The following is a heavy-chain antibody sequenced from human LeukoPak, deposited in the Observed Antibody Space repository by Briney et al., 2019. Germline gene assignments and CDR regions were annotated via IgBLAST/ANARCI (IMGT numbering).Heavy chain of an antibody. CDR3: ARGGVNYKIAGP. Sequence: SESLSLTSTVSGGSMTSYYWSWIRQPPGKGLEWIGYIYYSGSTNYNPSLKSRVTISVDTSKNQFSLKLSSVTAADTAVYYCARGGVNYKIAGPWGQGALVTVSS. CDR2: IYYSGST. CDR1: GGSMTSYY. V-gene: IGHV4-59*01. D-gene: IGHD3-10*01. J-gene: IGHJ5*02.